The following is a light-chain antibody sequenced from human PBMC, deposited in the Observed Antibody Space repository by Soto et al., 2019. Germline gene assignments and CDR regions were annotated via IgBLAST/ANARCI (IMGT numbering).Light chain of an antibody. J-gene: IGKJ3*01. CDR2: AAS. Sequence: DIQMTQSPSSLSASLGDRVTITCRASQSISTFLNWYQHKAGKAPKLLIYAASSFLSGVPSRFSGSGSGTDFTLTISSLQPEDVATYYCQQSYNTPIAFGPGTKVDI. CDR3: QQSYNTPIA. CDR1: QSISTF. V-gene: IGKV1-39*01.